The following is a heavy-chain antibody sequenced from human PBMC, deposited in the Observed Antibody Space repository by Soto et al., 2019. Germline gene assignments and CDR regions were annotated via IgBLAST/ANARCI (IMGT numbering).Heavy chain of an antibody. CDR3: GSGIVVVPAAPDAFDI. D-gene: IGHD2-2*01. Sequence: GGSLILSCAASGFTFGDYYMSWIRQAPGKGLEWVSYISSSGSTIYYADSVKGRFTISRDNAKNTLYLQMNSLRAEDTAVYYCGSGIVVVPAAPDAFDIWGQGTMVTVSS. CDR1: GFTFGDYY. CDR2: ISSSGSTI. J-gene: IGHJ3*02. V-gene: IGHV3-11*01.